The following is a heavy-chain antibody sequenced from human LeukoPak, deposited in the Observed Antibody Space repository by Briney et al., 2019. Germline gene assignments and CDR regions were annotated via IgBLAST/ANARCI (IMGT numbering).Heavy chain of an antibody. Sequence: PGGALRLSCAASGFTFSDYYMSWIRQAPGKGLEWVSYISSSGSTIYYADSVKGRFTISRDNAKNSLCLQMNSLRAEDTAVYYCARTYSSSWYADYWGQGTLVTVSS. V-gene: IGHV3-11*01. CDR3: ARTYSSSWYADY. CDR1: GFTFSDYY. CDR2: ISSSGSTI. J-gene: IGHJ4*02. D-gene: IGHD6-13*01.